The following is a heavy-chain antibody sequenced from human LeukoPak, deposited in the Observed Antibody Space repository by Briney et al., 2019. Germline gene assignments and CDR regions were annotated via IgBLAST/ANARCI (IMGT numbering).Heavy chain of an antibody. J-gene: IGHJ3*02. CDR2: IIPIFGTA. Sequence: GSSVKVSCKASGGTFNNFPINWVRQAPGQGLEWMGGIIPIFGTASYAEKFQGRVTITTGESTNTAYMELSSLRSEDTAVYYCATGGTGRGFWSGYYRNTQDAFDIWGQGTMVTVSS. D-gene: IGHD3-3*01. CDR3: ATGGTGRGFWSGYYRNTQDAFDI. CDR1: GGTFNNFP. V-gene: IGHV1-69*05.